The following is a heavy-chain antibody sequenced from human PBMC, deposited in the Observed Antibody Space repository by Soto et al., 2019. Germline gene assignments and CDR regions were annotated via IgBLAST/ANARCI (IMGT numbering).Heavy chain of an antibody. CDR1: GGSISNSRYY. D-gene: IGHD3-22*01. CDR3: ARDYYDSSDYTTNWFDP. V-gene: IGHV4-39*01. CDR2: IYHTGNT. J-gene: IGHJ5*02. Sequence: QLQLQESGPGLVKSSETLSLTCTVSGGSISNSRYYWAWIRQPPGKGLEWIGGIYHTGNTYYNPSLTSRVTISVDTSKNQFSLKLTSVTAAATAVYYCARDYYDSSDYTTNWFDPWGQGTLVTVSS.